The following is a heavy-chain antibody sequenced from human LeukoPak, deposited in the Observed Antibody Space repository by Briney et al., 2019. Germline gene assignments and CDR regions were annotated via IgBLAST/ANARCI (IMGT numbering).Heavy chain of an antibody. J-gene: IGHJ3*01. Sequence: PSETLSLTCTVSGGSISSYYWSRIRQPPGKGLEWIGYIYYSGSTNYNPSLKSRVTIFVDTSQNQFSLKLSSVTAADTAVYYCAREGCSSTSCASSVWGQGTMVTVSS. CDR3: AREGCSSTSCASSV. V-gene: IGHV4-59*01. CDR1: GGSISSYY. CDR2: IYYSGST. D-gene: IGHD2-2*01.